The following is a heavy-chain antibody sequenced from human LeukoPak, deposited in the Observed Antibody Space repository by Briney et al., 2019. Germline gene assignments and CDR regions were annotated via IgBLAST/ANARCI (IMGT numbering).Heavy chain of an antibody. CDR3: AKARTTDRGPFDY. Sequence: GRSLRLSCAASGFTFSSYGMHWVRQAPGKGLEWVAVISYDGSNKYYADSVKGRFTISRDNSKNTLYLQMNSLRAEDTAVYYCAKARTTDRGPFDYWGQGTLVTVSS. D-gene: IGHD4-11*01. CDR2: ISYDGSNK. CDR1: GFTFSSYG. J-gene: IGHJ4*02. V-gene: IGHV3-30*18.